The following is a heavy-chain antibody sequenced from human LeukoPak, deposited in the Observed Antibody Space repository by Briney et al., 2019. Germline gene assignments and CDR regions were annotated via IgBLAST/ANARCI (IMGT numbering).Heavy chain of an antibody. CDR1: GGSISSYY. D-gene: IGHD7-27*01. V-gene: IGHV4-39*07. CDR3: ARARGPFIAQRGIYFDY. Sequence: SQTLSLTCTVSGGSISSYYWGWIRQPPGKGLEWIGSIYYSGSTYYNPSLKSRVTISVDTSKNQFSLKLSSVTAADTAVYYCARARGPFIAQRGIYFDYWGQGTLVTVSS. CDR2: IYYSGST. J-gene: IGHJ4*02.